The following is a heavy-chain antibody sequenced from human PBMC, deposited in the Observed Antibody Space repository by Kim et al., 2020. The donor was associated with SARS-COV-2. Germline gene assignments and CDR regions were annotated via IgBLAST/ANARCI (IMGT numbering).Heavy chain of an antibody. CDR3: AREGPMVGATTLDY. J-gene: IGHJ4*02. Sequence: NPSLKSRVTISVDTSKNQFSLKLSSVTAADTAVYYCAREGPMVGATTLDYWGQGTLVTVSS. V-gene: IGHV4-30-2*05. D-gene: IGHD1-26*01.